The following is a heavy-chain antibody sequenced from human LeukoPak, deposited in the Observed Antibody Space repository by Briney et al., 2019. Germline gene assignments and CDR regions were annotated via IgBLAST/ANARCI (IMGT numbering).Heavy chain of an antibody. CDR3: ARPNPGIAAAGTPGGFDP. Sequence: ASVKVSCKASGYTFTGYYMHWVRQAPGRGLEWMRLINPNSGGTNYAQKFQGRVTMTRDTSISTAYMELSRLRSDDTAVYYCARPNPGIAAAGTPGGFDPWRPGTLVTVSS. J-gene: IGHJ5*02. D-gene: IGHD6-13*01. CDR2: INPNSGGT. CDR1: GYTFTGYY. V-gene: IGHV1-2*06.